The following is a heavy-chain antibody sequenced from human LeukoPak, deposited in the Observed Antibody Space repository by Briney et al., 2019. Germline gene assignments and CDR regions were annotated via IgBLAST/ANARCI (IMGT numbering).Heavy chain of an antibody. D-gene: IGHD1-26*01. J-gene: IGHJ4*02. CDR2: ISWNSGSI. CDR3: AKDLFPVGIVGGAMDY. V-gene: IGHV3-9*01. CDR1: GFTFDDYA. Sequence: PGGSLRLSCAASGFTFDDYAMHWVRQAPGKGLGWVSGISWNSGSIGYADSVKGRFTISRDNAKNSLYLQMNSLRAEDTALYYCAKDLFPVGIVGGAMDYWGQGTLVTVSS.